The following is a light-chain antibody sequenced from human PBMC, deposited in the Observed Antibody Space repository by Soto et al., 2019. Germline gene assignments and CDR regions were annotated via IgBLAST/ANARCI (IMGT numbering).Light chain of an antibody. Sequence: EIVLTQSPGTLSLSPGERATLSCRASQSISSNYLAWYQHKPGQGPRLLIYAASSRATGLPDRFSGSGSGTDFTLTISRLEPEDFALYYCQKYGSAFTFGPGTKWISN. CDR2: AAS. J-gene: IGKJ3*01. V-gene: IGKV3-20*01. CDR1: QSISSNY. CDR3: QKYGSAFT.